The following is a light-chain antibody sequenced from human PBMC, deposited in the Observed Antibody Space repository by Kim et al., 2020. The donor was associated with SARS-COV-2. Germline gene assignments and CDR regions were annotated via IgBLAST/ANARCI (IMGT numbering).Light chain of an antibody. V-gene: IGLV2-14*04. J-gene: IGLJ3*02. CDR2: DVS. Sequence: GQRITISCTGSSSYVGRYNYVSWYQQHPGKAPNLMIYDVSQRPSGISNRFSDSKSGNTASLTISGLQAEDEADYYCSSYTSSSAWVFGGGTQLTVL. CDR1: SSYVGRYNY. CDR3: SSYTSSSAWV.